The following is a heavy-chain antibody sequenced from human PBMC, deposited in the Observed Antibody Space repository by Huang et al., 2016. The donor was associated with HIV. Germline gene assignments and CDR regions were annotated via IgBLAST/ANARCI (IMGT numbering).Heavy chain of an antibody. Sequence: VQLVQSGAEVKKPGASVKVSCKASGFNFNNYDFNWVRQASGQGLGVMGWRKPKSGNTGYAKKFQGRVTITRNTSITTAYMGLRSLRAEDTAVYYCARARGFLYDSTGYYSRYYFDSWGQGTLVTISS. CDR2: RKPKSGNT. J-gene: IGHJ4*02. V-gene: IGHV1-8*03. CDR3: ARARGFLYDSTGYYSRYYFDS. CDR1: GFNFNNYD. D-gene: IGHD3-22*01.